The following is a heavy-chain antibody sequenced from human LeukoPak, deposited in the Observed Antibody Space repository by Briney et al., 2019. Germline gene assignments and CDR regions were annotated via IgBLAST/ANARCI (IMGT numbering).Heavy chain of an antibody. D-gene: IGHD6-19*01. CDR2: ISWNSGSI. Sequence: GGSLRLSCAASGFTFDDYAMRWVRQAPGKGLEWVSGISWNSGSIGYADSVKGRFTISRDNAKNSLYLQMNSLRAEDTALYYCAKDRGAVAWDAFDIWGQGTMVTVSS. CDR1: GFTFDDYA. CDR3: AKDRGAVAWDAFDI. V-gene: IGHV3-9*01. J-gene: IGHJ3*02.